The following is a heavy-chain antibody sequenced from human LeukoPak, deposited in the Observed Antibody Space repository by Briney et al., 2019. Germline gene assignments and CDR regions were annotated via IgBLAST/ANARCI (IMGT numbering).Heavy chain of an antibody. V-gene: IGHV3-7*01. J-gene: IGHJ5*02. CDR3: AGNLVAAAPGDA. CDR1: GFTFSTYW. CDR2: ISPDGGVQ. Sequence: PGGSLRLSCAASGFTFSTYWMTWVRQAPGKGLEWVANISPDGGVQSYVDSVKGRFSISRDNAKNSLYLQMHSLRAEDTAVYYCAGNLVAAAPGDAGAQGTLVTVSS. D-gene: IGHD2-2*01.